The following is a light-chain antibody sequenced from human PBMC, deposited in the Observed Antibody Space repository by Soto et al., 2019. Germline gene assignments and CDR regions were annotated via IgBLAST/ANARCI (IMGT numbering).Light chain of an antibody. CDR2: DDD. V-gene: IGLV1-51*01. J-gene: IGLJ1*01. CDR3: GSWDSSLSAYV. Sequence: QSALTQPPSVSAAPGQRVTISCSGSSSNIGGNSVSWYQQLPGTAPKLLIYDDDKRPSGIPDRFSGSKSGTSATLGITGFQTGDEADYYFGSWDSSLSAYVFGTGTKGTVL. CDR1: SSNIGGNS.